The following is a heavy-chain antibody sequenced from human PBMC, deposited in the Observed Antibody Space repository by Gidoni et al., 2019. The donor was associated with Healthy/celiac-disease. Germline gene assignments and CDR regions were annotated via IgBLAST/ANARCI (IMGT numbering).Heavy chain of an antibody. D-gene: IGHD3-16*02. Sequence: QITLKESGPTLVKPTQTLTLTCTFSGFSLSTSGVGVGWIRQPPGKALEWFALIYWDDDQRYSPSLKSRLTITKDTSKNPVVLTMTNIDPVDTATYYCAHSVSSYYDYIWGSYRKYYFDYWGQGTLVTVSS. CDR2: IYWDDDQ. V-gene: IGHV2-5*02. CDR1: GFSLSTSGVG. J-gene: IGHJ4*02. CDR3: AHSVSSYYDYIWGSYRKYYFDY.